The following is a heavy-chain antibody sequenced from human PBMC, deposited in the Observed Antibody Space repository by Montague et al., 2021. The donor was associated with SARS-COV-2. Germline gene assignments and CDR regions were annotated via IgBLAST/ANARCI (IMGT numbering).Heavy chain of an antibody. V-gene: IGHV4-59*13. Sequence: ETLSLTCTVAGGSISSYYWSWIRQPPGKGLEWIGYIYYSGSTNYNPSLKSPVTISVDTSKNQFSLKLSSVTAADTAVYYCARGDVEMATIKSGGPFYHFDYWGQGTLVTVSS. CDR1: GGSISSYY. J-gene: IGHJ4*02. CDR3: ARGDVEMATIKSGGPFYHFDY. CDR2: IYYSGST. D-gene: IGHD5-24*01.